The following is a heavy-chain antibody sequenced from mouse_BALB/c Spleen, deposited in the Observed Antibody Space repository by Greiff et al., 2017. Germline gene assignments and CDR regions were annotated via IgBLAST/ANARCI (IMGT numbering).Heavy chain of an antibody. D-gene: IGHD1-2*01. CDR3: ARSYGYVDYYAMDY. J-gene: IGHJ4*01. Sequence: QVQLQQSGAELARPGASVKLSCKASGYPFTSYWMQWVTQRPGQGLEWIGAIYPGDGDTRYTQKFKGKATLTADKSSSTAYMQLSSLASEDSAVYYCARSYGYVDYYAMDYWGQGTSVTVSS. CDR2: IYPGDGDT. V-gene: IGHV1-87*01. CDR1: GYPFTSYW.